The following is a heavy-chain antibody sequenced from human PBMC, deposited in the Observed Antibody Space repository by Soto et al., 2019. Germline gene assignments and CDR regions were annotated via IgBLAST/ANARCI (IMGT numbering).Heavy chain of an antibody. CDR3: ARGMSIAVACRRPGYYYYYGMDV. V-gene: IGHV1-69*01. J-gene: IGHJ6*02. CDR1: GGTFSSYA. D-gene: IGHD6-19*01. Sequence: QVQLVQSGAEVKKPGSSVKVSCKASGGTFSSYAISWVRQAPGQGLEWMGGIIPIFGTANYAQKFQGRVTITADESTSTAYMELSSLRSEDTAVYYCARGMSIAVACRRPGYYYYYGMDVWGQGTTVTVSS. CDR2: IIPIFGTA.